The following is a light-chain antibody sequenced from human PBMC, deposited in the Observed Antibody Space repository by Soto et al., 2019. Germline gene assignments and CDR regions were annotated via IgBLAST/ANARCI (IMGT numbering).Light chain of an antibody. CDR3: QQYNSYPYT. CDR1: QSISSW. CDR2: KAS. Sequence: DIQMTQSPSTLSASVGDRVTITCRASQSISSWLAWYQQKPGKAPKLLIYKASSLESGVPSRFSGSGSGTEFTLTISSLQPDDFATYSCQQYNSYPYTFCQGTKLEIK. J-gene: IGKJ2*01. V-gene: IGKV1-5*03.